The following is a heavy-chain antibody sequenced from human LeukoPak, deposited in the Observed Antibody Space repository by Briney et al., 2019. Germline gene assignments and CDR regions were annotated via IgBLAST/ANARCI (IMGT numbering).Heavy chain of an antibody. Sequence: ASETLSLTCTVSGGSISSSSYYWGWIRQPPGKGLEWIGSIYYSGSTYYNPSLKSRVTISVDTSKNQFSLRLSSVTAADTAVYYCARGDIVVVVAATNWFDPWGQGTLVTVSS. CDR2: IYYSGST. V-gene: IGHV4-39*07. CDR3: ARGDIVVVVAATNWFDP. D-gene: IGHD2-15*01. CDR1: GGSISSSSYY. J-gene: IGHJ5*02.